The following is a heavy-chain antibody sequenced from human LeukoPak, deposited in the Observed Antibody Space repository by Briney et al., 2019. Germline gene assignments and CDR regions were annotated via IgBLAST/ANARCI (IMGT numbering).Heavy chain of an antibody. D-gene: IGHD3-22*01. CDR2: IYPGDSDT. J-gene: IGHJ4*02. CDR1: GYSFTTYW. CDR3: ARQFRDSSGYYSYYFDY. V-gene: IGHV5-51*01. Sequence: GESLKISCKGSGYSFTTYWIGWVRQMPGRGLEWMGIIYPGDSDTRYSPSFQGQVTISADRSISTAYLQWSSLKASDTAMYYCARQFRDSSGYYSYYFDYWGQGTLVTVSS.